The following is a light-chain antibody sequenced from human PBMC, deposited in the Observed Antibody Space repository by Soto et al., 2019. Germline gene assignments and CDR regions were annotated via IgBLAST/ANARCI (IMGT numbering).Light chain of an antibody. V-gene: IGKV3-11*01. Sequence: EIVLTQSPATLSLSPGERATLSCRASQSVSSYLAWYQQKPGQAPRLLIYDASNRATGIPARFSGSGSGTDFTLTISSLEPEDFAVYYCQQRSSWPQLTFGGGTKVEIK. J-gene: IGKJ4*01. CDR2: DAS. CDR1: QSVSSY. CDR3: QQRSSWPQLT.